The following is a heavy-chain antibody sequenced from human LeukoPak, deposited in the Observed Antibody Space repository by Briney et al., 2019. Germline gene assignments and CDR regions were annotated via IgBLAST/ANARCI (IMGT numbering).Heavy chain of an antibody. V-gene: IGHV1-8*01. J-gene: IGHJ4*02. CDR1: GYTFTSND. CDR3: ATFLPKELVIFGY. Sequence: ASVRVSCKASGYTFTSNDINWVRQATGQGLEWMGWMNPNSGNTGYAQKFQGRVTMTEDTSTDTAYMELSSLRSEDTAVYYCATFLPKELVIFGYWGQGTLVTVSS. D-gene: IGHD3-9*01. CDR2: MNPNSGNT.